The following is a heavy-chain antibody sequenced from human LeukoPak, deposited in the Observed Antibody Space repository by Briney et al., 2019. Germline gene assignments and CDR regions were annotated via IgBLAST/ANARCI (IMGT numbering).Heavy chain of an antibody. Sequence: GASVKVSCKASGYTFIGYYIHWVRQAPGQGLEWMGCINPNSGGTNYAQKFQGRVTMTWDTSISTAYMELSRLRSDDTAVYYCARGYSSSWYDAFDIWGQGTMVTVSS. CDR1: GYTFIGYY. CDR3: ARGYSSSWYDAFDI. J-gene: IGHJ3*02. V-gene: IGHV1-2*02. CDR2: INPNSGGT. D-gene: IGHD6-13*01.